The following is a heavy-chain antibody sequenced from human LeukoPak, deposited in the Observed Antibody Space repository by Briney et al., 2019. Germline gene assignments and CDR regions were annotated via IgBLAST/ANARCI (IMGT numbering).Heavy chain of an antibody. CDR1: GFTFSDYY. CDR3: ARVRGYYHDSSGYSQPYYFDF. Sequence: GGSLRLSGAASGFTFSDYYMSWLRQAPGKGLEWVSVIYSGGSTYYADSVKGRFTISRDNSKNTLYLQMNSLRAEDTAVYYCARVRGYYHDSSGYSQPYYFDFWGQGTLVTVSS. D-gene: IGHD3-22*01. J-gene: IGHJ4*02. CDR2: IYSGGST. V-gene: IGHV3-53*01.